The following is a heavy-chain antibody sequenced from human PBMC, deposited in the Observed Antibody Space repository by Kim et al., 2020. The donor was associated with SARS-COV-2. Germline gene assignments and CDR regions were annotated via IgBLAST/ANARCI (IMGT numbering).Heavy chain of an antibody. CDR1: GFTFSSYW. Sequence: GGSLRLSCAASGFTFSSYWMSWVRQAPGKGLEWVANIKQDGSEKYYVDSVKGRFTISRDNAKNSLYLQMNSLRAEDTAVYYCARGVSTYYDILTGYYPSYYFDYWGQGTLVTVSS. CDR2: IKQDGSEK. J-gene: IGHJ4*02. D-gene: IGHD3-9*01. CDR3: ARGVSTYYDILTGYYPSYYFDY. V-gene: IGHV3-7*03.